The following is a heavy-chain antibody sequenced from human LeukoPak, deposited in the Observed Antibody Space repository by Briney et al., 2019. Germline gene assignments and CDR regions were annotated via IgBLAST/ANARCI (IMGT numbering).Heavy chain of an antibody. CDR2: ISYDGSNK. Sequence: GGSLRFSCAASGFTFSSYAMHWVRQAPGKGLEWVAVISYDGSNKYYADSVKGRFTISRDNSKNTLYLQMNSLRAEDTAVYYCARVPTHYYDSSGYYPYYFDYWGQGTLVTVSS. CDR1: GFTFSSYA. J-gene: IGHJ4*02. V-gene: IGHV3-30-3*01. D-gene: IGHD3-22*01. CDR3: ARVPTHYYDSSGYYPYYFDY.